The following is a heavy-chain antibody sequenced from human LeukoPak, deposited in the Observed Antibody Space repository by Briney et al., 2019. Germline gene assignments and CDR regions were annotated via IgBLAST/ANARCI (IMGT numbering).Heavy chain of an antibody. CDR3: ARLQVGGPITY. Sequence: GGSLRLSCAASGFTFSSYAMSWVRQAPGKGLEWVSAISGSGGSTYYADSVKGRFTISRDNSKNTLYLQMNSLRAEDTAVYYCARLQVGGPITYWGQGTLVTVSS. CDR1: GFTFSSYA. J-gene: IGHJ4*02. D-gene: IGHD3-10*01. V-gene: IGHV3-23*01. CDR2: ISGSGGST.